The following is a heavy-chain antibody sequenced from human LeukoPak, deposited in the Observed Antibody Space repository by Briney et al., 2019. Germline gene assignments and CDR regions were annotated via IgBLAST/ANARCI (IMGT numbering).Heavy chain of an antibody. V-gene: IGHV3-30-3*01. D-gene: IGHD5-12*01. CDR3: ARDSSDIVADYYFDY. CDR1: GFTFSSYA. CDR2: ISYGGSSK. Sequence: GGSLRLSCAASGFTFSSYAMHWVRQAPGKGLEWVAVISYGGSSKDYADSVTGRFTISRDNSKNTLYVQMNSLRAEDTALYYCARDSSDIVADYYFDYWGQGTLVTVSS. J-gene: IGHJ4*02.